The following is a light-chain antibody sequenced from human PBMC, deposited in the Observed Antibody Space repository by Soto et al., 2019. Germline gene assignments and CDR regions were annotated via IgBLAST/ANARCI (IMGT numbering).Light chain of an antibody. V-gene: IGLV1-47*01. CDR1: SSNIGSNY. J-gene: IGLJ2*01. CDR3: AAWDDSLSVV. CDR2: RNN. Sequence: QLVLTQPPSASGTPGQRVTISCSGSSSNIGSNYVYWYQQLPGTAPKLLIYRNNQRPSGVPDRFSGSKSGTSASLAISGLRSEDDADYYCAAWDDSLSVVFGGGTKLTVL.